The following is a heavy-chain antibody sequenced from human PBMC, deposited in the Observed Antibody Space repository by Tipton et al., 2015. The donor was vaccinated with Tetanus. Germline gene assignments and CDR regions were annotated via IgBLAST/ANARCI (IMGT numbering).Heavy chain of an antibody. Sequence: TLSLTCAVSGGSLSGYHWNWIRQSPGKGLEWIGNIYHSESANYNPSLKSRVTISVDTSKNEITLKLKSVTAADTALNYCAGDGGKSRASERRQRRATNVDYLDGRAVWGQGTTGTGSS. D-gene: IGHD6-25*01. CDR3: AGDGGKSRASERRQRRATNVDYLDGRAV. V-gene: IGHV4-59*01. CDR2: IYHSESA. J-gene: IGHJ6*02. CDR1: GGSLSGYH.